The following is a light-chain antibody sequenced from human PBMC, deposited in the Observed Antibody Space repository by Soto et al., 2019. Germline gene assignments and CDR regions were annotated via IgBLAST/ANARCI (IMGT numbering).Light chain of an antibody. CDR2: RAS. CDR3: QQYESSPLT. V-gene: IGKV3-20*01. J-gene: IGKJ4*01. Sequence: EIVLTQSPDTLSLSPGERATLSCRASQSVSSSFLAWYHQKPGQAPRLLIYRASSRATGIPDRFTGSGSGTDFTLPISSLEPEDFAVYYGQQYESSPLTFGGGPRWRSN. CDR1: QSVSSSF.